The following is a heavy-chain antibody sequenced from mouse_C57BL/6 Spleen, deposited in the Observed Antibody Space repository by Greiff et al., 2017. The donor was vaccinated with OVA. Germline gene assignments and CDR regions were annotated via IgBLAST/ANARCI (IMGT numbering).Heavy chain of an antibody. Sequence: EVKLVESGGGLVKPGGSLKLSCAASGFTFSSYTMSWVRQTPEKRLEWVATISGGGGNTYYPDSVKGRFTISRDNAKNTLYLQMSSLRSEDTALYYCARRITTVSGDYWGQGTSVTVSS. CDR2: ISGGGGNT. CDR3: ARRITTVSGDY. CDR1: GFTFSSYT. D-gene: IGHD1-1*01. V-gene: IGHV5-9*01. J-gene: IGHJ4*01.